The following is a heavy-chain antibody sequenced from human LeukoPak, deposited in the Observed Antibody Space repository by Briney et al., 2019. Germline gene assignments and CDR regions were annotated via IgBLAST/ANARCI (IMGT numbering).Heavy chain of an antibody. V-gene: IGHV4-39*07. CDR1: GGSISNSNYY. CDR3: ARSVSGWLLDY. D-gene: IGHD3-22*01. Sequence: KPSETLSLTCTVSGGSISNSNYYWGWIRQPPEKGLEWIGSIYYSGSTFYRASLKSRATISAETSKNQFSLRLSFVTAADTAVYYCARSVSGWLLDYWGQGTLVTVSS. J-gene: IGHJ4*02. CDR2: IYYSGST.